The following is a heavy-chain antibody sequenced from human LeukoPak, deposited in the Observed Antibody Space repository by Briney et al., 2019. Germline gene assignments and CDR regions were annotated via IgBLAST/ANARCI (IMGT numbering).Heavy chain of an antibody. CDR1: GYSFTSYW. D-gene: IGHD3-10*01. CDR3: ARHSGYYYGSGSYPDY. CDR2: IYPGDSDT. V-gene: IGHV5-51*01. Sequence: GESLKISCKGSGYSFTSYWIGWVRRMPGKGLEWMGIIYPGDSDTRYSPSFQGQVTISADKSISTAYLQWSSLKASDTAVYYCARHSGYYYGSGSYPDYWGQGTLVTVSS. J-gene: IGHJ4*02.